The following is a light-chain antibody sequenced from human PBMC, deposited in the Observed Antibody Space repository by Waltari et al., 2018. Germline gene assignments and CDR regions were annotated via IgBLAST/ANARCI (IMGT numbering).Light chain of an antibody. CDR2: DVI. Sequence: QSALTQPASVSGSPGQSITIPCTGTSSDVGGYNYVAWYQQHPRKSPKLMIYDVIKRPSGVSNRFSGSKSGNTASLTISGLQAEDEADYYCSSYTSSSTSLYVFVTGTKVTVL. J-gene: IGLJ1*01. V-gene: IGLV2-14*01. CDR1: SSDVGGYNY. CDR3: SSYTSSSTSLYV.